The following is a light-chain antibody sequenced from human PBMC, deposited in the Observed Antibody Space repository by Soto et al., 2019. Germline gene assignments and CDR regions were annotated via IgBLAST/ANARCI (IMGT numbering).Light chain of an antibody. CDR2: AAS. J-gene: IGKJ4*01. Sequence: DIQITQSPSSLSASIGDRVTITCRASQSIRTYLNWYRQIPGKAPNLLIYAASSLQSGVPSRFSGSGSGTDFTLTISSVQPEDFAIYYCQQSYSIPLTCGGGTKV. CDR3: QQSYSIPLT. CDR1: QSIRTY. V-gene: IGKV1-39*01.